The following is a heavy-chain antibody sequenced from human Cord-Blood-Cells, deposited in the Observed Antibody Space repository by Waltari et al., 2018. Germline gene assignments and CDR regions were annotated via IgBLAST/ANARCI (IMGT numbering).Heavy chain of an antibody. CDR1: GYTFTSYA. Sequence: QVQLVQSGAEVKKPGASVKVSCKASGYTFTSYAMHWVRQAPGQRLEWMGWSNAGKCNTKYSQKFQGRVTITRDTSASTAYMGLSSLRSEDTAGYYCARDRPYDFWSGLGAFDIWGQGTMVTVSS. CDR3: ARDRPYDFWSGLGAFDI. J-gene: IGHJ3*02. V-gene: IGHV1-3*01. D-gene: IGHD3-3*01. CDR2: SNAGKCNT.